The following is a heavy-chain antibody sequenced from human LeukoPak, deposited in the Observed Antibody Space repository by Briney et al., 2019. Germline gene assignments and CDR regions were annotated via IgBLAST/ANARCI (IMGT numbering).Heavy chain of an antibody. J-gene: IGHJ4*02. CDR2: INPNSGGT. Sequence: GASVKVSCKASGYTFTGKYLHWVRQAPGQGLEWMGWINPNSGGTNYTQKFQGRVTMTRDTSISTAYMELSRLRSDDTAVYYCARDRGRTYYYDSSGYTPWGYWGQGTLVTVSS. V-gene: IGHV1-2*02. CDR1: GYTFTGKY. CDR3: ARDRGRTYYYDSSGYTPWGY. D-gene: IGHD3-22*01.